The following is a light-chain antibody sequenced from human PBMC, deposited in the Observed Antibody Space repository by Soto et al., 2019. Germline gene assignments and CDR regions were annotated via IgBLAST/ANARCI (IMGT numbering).Light chain of an antibody. CDR3: SSYTSSSTLV. CDR1: SSDVGDYNY. V-gene: IGLV2-14*01. CDR2: DVS. J-gene: IGLJ1*01. Sequence: QSALTQPASVSGSPGQSITISCTGTSSDVGDYNYVSWYQQHPGKAPKAMIYDVSNRPSGVSNRFSGSKSGNTASLTISGLQAEDEADYYCSSYTSSSTLVFGTGTKLTVL.